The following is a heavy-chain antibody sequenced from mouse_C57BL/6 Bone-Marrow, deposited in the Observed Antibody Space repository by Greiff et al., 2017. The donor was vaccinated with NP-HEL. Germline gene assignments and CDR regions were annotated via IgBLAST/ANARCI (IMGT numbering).Heavy chain of an antibody. Sequence: VQLQQSGPVLVKPGASVKMSCKASGYTFTDYYMNWVKQSHGKSLEWIGVINPYNGGTSYNQKFKGKATLTVDKSSSTAYMELNSLTSEDSAVYYCARGGYDYDHAMDYWGQGTSVTVSS. CDR1: GYTFTDYY. V-gene: IGHV1-19*01. CDR3: ARGGYDYDHAMDY. D-gene: IGHD2-4*01. CDR2: INPYNGGT. J-gene: IGHJ4*01.